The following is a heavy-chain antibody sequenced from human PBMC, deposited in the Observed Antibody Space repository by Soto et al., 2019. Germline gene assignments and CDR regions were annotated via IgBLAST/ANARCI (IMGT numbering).Heavy chain of an antibody. Sequence: SETLSLTCTVSGASIISSYWSWIRQSPERGLEWIAYVYHTGATNYNPSLKSRVTISLDTSKGQFSLNLTSLTTADTAVYFCARGGNRYSNVASGVGGFDYWGQGSLVT. D-gene: IGHD5-12*01. J-gene: IGHJ4*02. V-gene: IGHV4-59*01. CDR3: ARGGNRYSNVASGVGGFDY. CDR1: GASIISSY. CDR2: VYHTGAT.